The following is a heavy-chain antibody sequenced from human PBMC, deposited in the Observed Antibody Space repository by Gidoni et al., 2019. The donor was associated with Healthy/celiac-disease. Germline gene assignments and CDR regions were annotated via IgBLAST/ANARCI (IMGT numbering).Heavy chain of an antibody. CDR3: ASEAMVRGPYTDY. J-gene: IGHJ4*02. Sequence: EVQLVESGGGLVQPGGSLRLSCAASGFTFSTYSMNWVRQAPGKGLEWVSYISSSSSTIDYADSVKGRFTIARDNAKNSLYLQMNSMRAEDTAVYYCASEAMVRGPYTDYWGQGTLVTVSS. V-gene: IGHV3-48*01. CDR1: GFTFSTYS. D-gene: IGHD3-10*01. CDR2: ISSSSSTI.